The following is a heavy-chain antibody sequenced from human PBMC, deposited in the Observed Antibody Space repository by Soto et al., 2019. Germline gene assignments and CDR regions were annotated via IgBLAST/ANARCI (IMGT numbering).Heavy chain of an antibody. Sequence: SVKVSCNASGGAFVRDGLSWVRQAPGQGLEWMGGIIPLFATPKYAQKFQGRVTVTVDEDTNTAYMEMRRLRSEDTAVYFCARALGLSYFDSWGQGTLVTVSS. CDR3: ARALGLSYFDS. CDR2: IIPLFATP. J-gene: IGHJ4*02. CDR1: GGAFVRDG. D-gene: IGHD2-15*01. V-gene: IGHV1-69*13.